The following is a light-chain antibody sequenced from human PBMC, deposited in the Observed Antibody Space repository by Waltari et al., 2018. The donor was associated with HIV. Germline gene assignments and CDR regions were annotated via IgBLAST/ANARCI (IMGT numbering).Light chain of an antibody. CDR3: QQYNAYPLT. CDR1: HDISTW. Sequence: DIQMTQSPSSLSASVGDRDTITCRASHDISTWLAWYQQKPEQAPKSLIYAASNLQSGVPSRFSGSGSGTDFTLTISSLQPEDVATYYCQQYNAYPLTFGGGTKVEIK. CDR2: AAS. J-gene: IGKJ4*01. V-gene: IGKV1D-16*01.